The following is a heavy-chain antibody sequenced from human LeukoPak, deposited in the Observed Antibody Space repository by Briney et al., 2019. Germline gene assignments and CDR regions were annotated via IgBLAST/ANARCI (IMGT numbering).Heavy chain of an antibody. J-gene: IGHJ5*02. Sequence: PGGSLRLSCTASGFTFTNYAMNWVRQTPAKGLEWVSAISGSGGHTHYADSVKGRFTISRDNSKSTLSLQMNSLRADDTAVYYCAKDRGSSFLFDWTVLSWGQGVLVTVSS. D-gene: IGHD3/OR15-3a*01. CDR1: GFTFTNYA. CDR2: ISGSGGHT. CDR3: AKDRGSSFLFDWTVLS. V-gene: IGHV3-23*01.